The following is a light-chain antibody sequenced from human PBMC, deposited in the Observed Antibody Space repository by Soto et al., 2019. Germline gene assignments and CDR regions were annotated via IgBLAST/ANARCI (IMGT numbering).Light chain of an antibody. CDR1: QSIINW. V-gene: IGKV1-5*01. Sequence: DVQMTQSPSTLSASVGGRVTITCRASQSIINWLAWYQQKPGKAPKLLIYGASSLESGVPSRFSGSGSGTEFTLTISSLQPDDFATYYCQQTFKTPLTFGGGTKVDI. CDR3: QQTFKTPLT. CDR2: GAS. J-gene: IGKJ4*01.